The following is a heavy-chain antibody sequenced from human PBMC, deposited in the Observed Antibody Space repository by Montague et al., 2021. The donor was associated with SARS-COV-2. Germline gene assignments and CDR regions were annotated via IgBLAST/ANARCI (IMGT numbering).Heavy chain of an antibody. Sequence: SLRLSCAASGFTFDEYAMHWVRQAPGKGLEWVSGISWNSNKIGYAESVKGRFTASRDNAKNAVYLQMNSLRAEDTALYFCARPFYGGVGTNFSYYYAMDVWGQGATVTVSS. D-gene: IGHD4-23*01. V-gene: IGHV3-9*01. CDR1: GFTFDEYA. CDR2: ISWNSNKI. CDR3: ARPFYGGVGTNFSYYYAMDV. J-gene: IGHJ6*02.